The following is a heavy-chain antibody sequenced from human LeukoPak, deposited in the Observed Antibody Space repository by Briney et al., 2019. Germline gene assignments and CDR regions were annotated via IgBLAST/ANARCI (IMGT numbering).Heavy chain of an antibody. Sequence: AGGSLRLSCATSGFTFSRFSMRWVRPAPGKGLEWVSSIYFTGNHISYADSVKGRFTISRDNANNSVYLQMNGLRAEDTAVYYCAREFSTVGNFYYWGQGTLVTVSS. CDR2: IYFTGNHI. CDR3: AREFSTVGNFYY. D-gene: IGHD3-3*02. J-gene: IGHJ4*02. CDR1: GFTFSRFS. V-gene: IGHV3-21*01.